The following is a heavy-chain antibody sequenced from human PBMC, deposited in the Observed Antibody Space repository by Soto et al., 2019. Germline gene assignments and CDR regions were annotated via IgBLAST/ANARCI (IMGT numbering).Heavy chain of an antibody. CDR2: IYAPGHT. D-gene: IGHD6-13*01. V-gene: IGHV3-66*01. Sequence: EVRLVESGGGLVRPGESLRLSCEASGFTVGTNYISWVRQSPGKGLEWVSVIYAPGHTYYPDSVKGRFTISRDKSLNTVSLQMSSLRVDDTAVYHCARAIATPRTYDIDVWAKGTTVTVSS. CDR1: GFTVGTNY. J-gene: IGHJ6*03. CDR3: ARAIATPRTYDIDV.